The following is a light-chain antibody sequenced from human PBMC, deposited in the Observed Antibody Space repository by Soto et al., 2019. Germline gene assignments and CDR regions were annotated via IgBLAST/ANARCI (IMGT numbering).Light chain of an antibody. CDR2: AAS. V-gene: IGKV1-39*01. Sequence: DIQMTQSPSSLYASVGDRVTITCRASQSITNSLNWYQHKPGKAPKLLVYAASSLQSGVPSRFSGSGSGTDFTLTINSLQPEDFATYFCQQSHKMPFTFGPGTKVEIK. CDR1: QSITNS. CDR3: QQSHKMPFT. J-gene: IGKJ3*01.